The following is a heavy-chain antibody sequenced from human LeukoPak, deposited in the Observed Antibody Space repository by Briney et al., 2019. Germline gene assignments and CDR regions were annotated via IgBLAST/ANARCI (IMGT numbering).Heavy chain of an antibody. CDR2: IRYDGRNK. CDR3: ARDWDTAMNYYYYMDV. CDR1: GFTFNSYG. J-gene: IGHJ6*03. V-gene: IGHV3-30*02. D-gene: IGHD5-18*01. Sequence: GGSLRLSCAASGFTFNSYGMHWVRQAPGKGLEWVAFIRYDGRNKDYADSVKGRFTFSRDNSKNTLYLQMNSLRAEDTAVYYCARDWDTAMNYYYYMDVWGKGTTVTVSS.